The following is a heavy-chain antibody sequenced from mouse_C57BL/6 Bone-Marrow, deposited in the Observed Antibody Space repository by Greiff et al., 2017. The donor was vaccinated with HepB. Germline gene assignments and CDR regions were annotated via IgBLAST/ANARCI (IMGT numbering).Heavy chain of an antibody. V-gene: IGHV2-6-1*01. CDR2: IWSDGST. CDR1: GFSLTSYG. J-gene: IGHJ4*01. CDR3: ARHGVYYYGSSSLLAMDY. D-gene: IGHD1-1*01. Sequence: QVQLKESGPGLVAPSQSLSITCTVSGFSLTSYGVHWVRQPPGKGLEWLVVIWSDGSTTYNSALKSRLSISKDNSKSQVFLKMNSLQTDDTAMYYGARHGVYYYGSSSLLAMDYWGQGTSVTVSS.